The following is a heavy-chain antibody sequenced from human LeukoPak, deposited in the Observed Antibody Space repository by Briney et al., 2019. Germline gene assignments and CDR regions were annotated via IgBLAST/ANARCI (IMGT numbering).Heavy chain of an antibody. J-gene: IGHJ4*02. CDR2: ISGMGHDI. Sequence: GGSLRLSCVVSGLSFSDSYMTWIRQTPGMGLESLAYISGMGHDIYYADSVKGRFTISRDNSKNTLYLQMSSLRVEDTAVYYCAKSKWERLLFTHSDYWGQGTLVTVSS. D-gene: IGHD1-26*01. CDR1: GLSFSDSY. V-gene: IGHV3-11*04. CDR3: AKSKWERLLFTHSDY.